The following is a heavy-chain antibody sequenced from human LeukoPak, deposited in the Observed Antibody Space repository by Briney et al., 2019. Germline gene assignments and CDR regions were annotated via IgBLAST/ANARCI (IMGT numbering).Heavy chain of an antibody. V-gene: IGHV3-15*01. CDR3: TTGPGAYCGGDCYLEYFQH. CDR2: IKSKADGGTT. Sequence: PGGSLRLSCAASGFTFSSYGMHWVRQAPGKGLEWVGRIKSKADGGTTDYAAPVKGRFTISRDDSKNTLYLQMNSLKTEDTAVYYCTTGPGAYCGGDCYLEYFQHWGQGTLVTVSS. CDR1: GFTFSSYG. D-gene: IGHD2-21*02. J-gene: IGHJ1*01.